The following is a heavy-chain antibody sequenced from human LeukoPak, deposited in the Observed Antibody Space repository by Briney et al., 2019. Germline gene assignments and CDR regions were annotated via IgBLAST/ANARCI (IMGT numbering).Heavy chain of an antibody. D-gene: IGHD7-27*01. CDR3: ARDRTGEPDY. CDR1: GFTFSSYS. J-gene: IGHJ4*02. CDR2: ISSSSYYI. V-gene: IGHV3-21*01. Sequence: GGSLRLSCAASGFTFSSYSMNWVRQAPGKGLEGVSSISSSSYYIYYADSVKGRFTISRDNAKNSLYLQMNSLRAEDTAVYYCARDRTGEPDYWGQGTLVTVSS.